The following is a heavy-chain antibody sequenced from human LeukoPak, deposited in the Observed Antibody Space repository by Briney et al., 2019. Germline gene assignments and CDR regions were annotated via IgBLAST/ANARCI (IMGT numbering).Heavy chain of an antibody. CDR1: EFDFSSHA. CDR2: ISISGSKT. V-gene: IGHV3-23*01. CDR3: ANIQLVPTLDY. J-gene: IGHJ4*02. Sequence: QTGGSLRLSCAASEFDFSSHAMTWVRQAPGKGLEWVSAISISGSKTYYADSVKGRFTISRDNSKNTLYLQMNSLRAEDTAVYYCANIQLVPTLDYWGQGTLVTVSS. D-gene: IGHD5-18*01.